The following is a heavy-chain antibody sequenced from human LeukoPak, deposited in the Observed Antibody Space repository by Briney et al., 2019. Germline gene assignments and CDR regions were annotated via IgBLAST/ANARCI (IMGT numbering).Heavy chain of an antibody. J-gene: IGHJ6*03. CDR3: AKDADYYYGSGNSMDV. CDR1: GFTFSNFG. V-gene: IGHV3-23*01. D-gene: IGHD3-10*01. Sequence: GGTLRLSCAAPGFTFSNFGMNWVRQAPGKGLEWVSGISGSGGSTYYADFVKGRFTISRDNSKNTLYLQMNSLRAEDTAVYYCAKDADYYYGSGNSMDVWGKGTTVTISS. CDR2: ISGSGGST.